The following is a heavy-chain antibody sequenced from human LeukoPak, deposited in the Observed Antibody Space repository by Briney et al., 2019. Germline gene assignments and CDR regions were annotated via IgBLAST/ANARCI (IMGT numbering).Heavy chain of an antibody. CDR2: IYYSGNT. CDR1: GGSISSYY. Sequence: PSETLSLTCTVPGGSISSYYWSWIRQPPGKGLEWIGYIYYSGNTNYNPSLKSRVSISVDTSKNRFSLKLNSVTAADTAVYYCARHLGYCSSAGCSSWFDPWGQGTLVTVSS. V-gene: IGHV4-59*08. CDR3: ARHLGYCSSAGCSSWFDP. J-gene: IGHJ5*02. D-gene: IGHD2-2*01.